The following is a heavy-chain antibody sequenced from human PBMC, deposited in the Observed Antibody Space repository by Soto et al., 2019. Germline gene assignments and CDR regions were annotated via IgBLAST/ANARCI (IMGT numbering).Heavy chain of an antibody. CDR3: ARDPGIAAAGTVGYFDY. CDR2: MNQDGSEK. CDR1: GFTFSSYW. V-gene: IGHV3-7*01. D-gene: IGHD6-13*01. J-gene: IGHJ4*02. Sequence: PGGSLKLSCAASGFTFSSYWMSWGRQAPGKGLEWVASMNQDGSEKRYVDSVKGRFTIFRDNAKNSLYLEMNSLRAEDTAVYYYARDPGIAAAGTVGYFDYWGQGTLVTVSS.